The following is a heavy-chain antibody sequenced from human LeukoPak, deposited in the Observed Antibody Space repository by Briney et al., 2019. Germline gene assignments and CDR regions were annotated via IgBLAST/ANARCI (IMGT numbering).Heavy chain of an antibody. CDR3: ARVYYYGSGDY. CDR2: ISSSGSTI. V-gene: IGHV3-48*03. CDR1: GFTFSSYE. Sequence: PGGSLRLSCAASGFTFSSYEMNWGRQAPGKGLEWVSYISSSGSTIYYADSVKGRFTISRDNAKNSLYLQMKSLRAEDTAVYYCARVYYYGSGDYWGQGPLVTVSS. J-gene: IGHJ4*02. D-gene: IGHD3-10*01.